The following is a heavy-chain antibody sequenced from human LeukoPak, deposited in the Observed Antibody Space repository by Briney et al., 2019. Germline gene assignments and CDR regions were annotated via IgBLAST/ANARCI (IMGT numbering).Heavy chain of an antibody. CDR2: VHKTGKT. Sequence: PSETLSLTCALSTVSGSSGNWWSWVRQPPGKGLEWIGEVHKTGKTNYNPSLKTRVTISIGASKNQLSLELTPVTAADAAVYYCARELLGAPTPGAYWGQGTRVTVSS. D-gene: IGHD7-27*01. V-gene: IGHV4-4*02. CDR3: ARELLGAPTPGAY. CDR1: TVSGSSGNW. J-gene: IGHJ4*02.